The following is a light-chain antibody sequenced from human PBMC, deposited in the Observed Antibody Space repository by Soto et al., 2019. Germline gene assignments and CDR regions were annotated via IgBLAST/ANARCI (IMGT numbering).Light chain of an antibody. V-gene: IGKV3-20*01. CDR1: QSVSSSY. CDR2: GAS. Sequence: EIVLTQSPGTLSLSQGERATLSCRASQSVSSSYLAWYQQKPGQGPRLLIYGASSRTTGIPDRFSGSGSGTDFTLPISRLEPEGFAVYYCQQYGSSPTFGGGTKVEIK. J-gene: IGKJ4*01. CDR3: QQYGSSPT.